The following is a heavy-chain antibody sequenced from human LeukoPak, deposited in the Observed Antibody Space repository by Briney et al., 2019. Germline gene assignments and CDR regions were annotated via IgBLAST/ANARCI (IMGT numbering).Heavy chain of an antibody. D-gene: IGHD6-19*01. CDR3: ARGYSGWKNWFDP. CDR2: MNPNSGNT. Sequence: ASVKVSCKASGYTFTSYDINWVRQATGQGLEWLGWMNPNSGNTGYAQNFQGRVTMTRDTSISTAYMELSRLRSDDTAVYYCARGYSGWKNWFDPWGQGTLVTVSS. CDR1: GYTFTSYD. V-gene: IGHV1-8*01. J-gene: IGHJ5*02.